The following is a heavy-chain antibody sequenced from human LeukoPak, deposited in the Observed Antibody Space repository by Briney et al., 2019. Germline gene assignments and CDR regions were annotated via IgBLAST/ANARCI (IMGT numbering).Heavy chain of an antibody. D-gene: IGHD3/OR15-3a*01. CDR2: ITASGDST. Sequence: VQPGGSLGLSCAASGFTFSSYAMSWVRQAPGKGLEWVSAITASGDSTYYVDSVKGRFTISRDNSKNTLYLQMNSPRADDTAVYYCAKSDHGFWTGYKRWGQGTLVTVSS. CDR1: GFTFSSYA. CDR3: AKSDHGFWTGYKR. V-gene: IGHV3-23*01. J-gene: IGHJ4*02.